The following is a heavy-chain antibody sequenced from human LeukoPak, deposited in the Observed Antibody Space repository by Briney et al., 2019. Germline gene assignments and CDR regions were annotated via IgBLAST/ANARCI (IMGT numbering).Heavy chain of an antibody. CDR3: ARDNEQRAFDY. Sequence: GGSLRLSCAASGFTVSSNYMSWVRQAPGKGLEWVSVIYSGGSTYYADSVKGRFTISRDNSKNTLYLQMNSLRAEDTAVYYCARDNEQRAFDYWGQGTLVTVSS. D-gene: IGHD1-1*01. CDR1: GFTVSSNY. V-gene: IGHV3-66*01. CDR2: IYSGGST. J-gene: IGHJ4*02.